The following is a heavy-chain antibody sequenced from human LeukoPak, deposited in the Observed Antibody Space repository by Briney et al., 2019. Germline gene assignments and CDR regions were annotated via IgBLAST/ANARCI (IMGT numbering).Heavy chain of an antibody. J-gene: IGHJ4*02. CDR1: GGSISTFY. CDR2: ISYGGAT. Sequence: SETLSLTCTVSGGSISTFYWSWIRQPPGKQLEWIGYISYGGATSYNPSLKRRVTISVNSPENYFSLRLTSLTAADTALYYCARHGGTIDYFDYWGPGSLVTVSS. V-gene: IGHV4-59*08. CDR3: ARHGGTIDYFDY. D-gene: IGHD1-26*01.